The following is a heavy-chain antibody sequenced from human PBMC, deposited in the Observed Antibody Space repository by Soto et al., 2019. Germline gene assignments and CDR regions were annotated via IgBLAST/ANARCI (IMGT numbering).Heavy chain of an antibody. J-gene: IGHJ6*02. D-gene: IGHD3-16*02. CDR3: ASAIVIHAPYYYYYGMDV. V-gene: IGHV4-34*01. CDR1: GGSFSGYD. CDR2: INHSGST. Sequence: SETLALTCVVDGGSFSGYDGSWIRQPPGKGLEWIGEINHSGSTNYNPSLKSRVTISVDTSKNQFSLKLSSVTAADTAVYYCASAIVIHAPYYYYYGMDVWGQGTTVTVSS.